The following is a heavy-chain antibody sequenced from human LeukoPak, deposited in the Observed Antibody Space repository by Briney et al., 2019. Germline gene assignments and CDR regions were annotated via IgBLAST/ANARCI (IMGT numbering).Heavy chain of an antibody. CDR1: GGTFSSYA. D-gene: IGHD6-19*01. Sequence: SVKVSCKASGGTFSSYAISWVRQAPGQGLEWMGRIIPIFGTANYAQKFQGRVTITTDESTSTAYMELSSLRSEDTAVYYCARRRSSGWYEAHDFDIWGQGTMVTVSS. J-gene: IGHJ3*02. CDR3: ARRRSSGWYEAHDFDI. V-gene: IGHV1-69*05. CDR2: IIPIFGTA.